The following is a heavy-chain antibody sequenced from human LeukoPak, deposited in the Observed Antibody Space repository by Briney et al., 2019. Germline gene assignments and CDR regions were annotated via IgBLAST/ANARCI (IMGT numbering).Heavy chain of an antibody. J-gene: IGHJ4*02. V-gene: IGHV3-48*02. CDR2: ISSSSSTI. CDR1: GFTFSSYS. Sequence: GGSLRLSCAASGFTFSSYSMNWVRQVPGKGLEYISYISSSSSTIYYADSVKGRFTISRDNAKNSLYLQMNSLRDEDTAVYYCARASGSHFDYWGQGTLVTVSS. CDR3: ARASGSHFDY. D-gene: IGHD5-12*01.